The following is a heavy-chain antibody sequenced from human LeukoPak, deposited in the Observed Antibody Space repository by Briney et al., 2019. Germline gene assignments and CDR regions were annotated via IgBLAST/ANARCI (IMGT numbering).Heavy chain of an antibody. CDR2: MNPNSSNT. V-gene: IGHV1-8*03. D-gene: IGHD2-2*01. Sequence: GASVKVSCKASGYTFTSYDINWVRQATGQGLEWMGWMNPNSSNTGYAQKFQGRVTITRNSSISTAYMELSSLRYEDTAVYYCARVCSSTSCYNDAFDIWGQGTMVTVSS. CDR3: ARVCSSTSCYNDAFDI. CDR1: GYTFTSYD. J-gene: IGHJ3*02.